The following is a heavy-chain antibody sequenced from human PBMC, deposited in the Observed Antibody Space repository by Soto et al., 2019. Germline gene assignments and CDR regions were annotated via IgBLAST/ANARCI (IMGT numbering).Heavy chain of an antibody. CDR1: GYTFTAYG. CDR2: VSTNDDRT. V-gene: IGHV1-18*01. D-gene: IGHD3-22*01. Sequence: QVQMVQSGPEVKMPGASVKVSCKTSGYTFTAYGLAWLRQAPGQRPEWMGCVSTNDDRTNYARKFQGRVTMTTDRSTTTTSRELRSLGTADTAVYYCARELNTESSAYYSFAFWGQGTLVTVSS. J-gene: IGHJ4*02. CDR3: ARELNTESSAYYSFAF.